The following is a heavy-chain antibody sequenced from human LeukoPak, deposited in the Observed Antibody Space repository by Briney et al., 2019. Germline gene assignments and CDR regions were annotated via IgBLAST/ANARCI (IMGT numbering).Heavy chain of an antibody. J-gene: IGHJ4*02. V-gene: IGHV4-59*12. CDR2: IYYSGST. CDR3: ARDTVTRGSPTFDY. Sequence: SETLSLTCTVSGGSISSYYWSWIRQPPGKGLEWIGYIYYSGSTNYNPSLKSRVTISVDTSKNQFSLKLSSVTAADTAVYYCARDTVTRGSPTFDYRGQGTLVTVSS. D-gene: IGHD1-1*01. CDR1: GGSISSYY.